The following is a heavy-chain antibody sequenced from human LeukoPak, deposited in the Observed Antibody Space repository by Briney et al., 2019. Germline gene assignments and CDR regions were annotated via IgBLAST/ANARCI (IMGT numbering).Heavy chain of an antibody. Sequence: ASVKVTCKASGGTFSSYAISWVRQAPGQGLEWMGRIIPIFGTANYAQKFQGRVTITTDESTSTAYMELSSLRSEDTAVYYCARGDRYSYGTFDYWGQGTLVTVSS. V-gene: IGHV1-69*05. J-gene: IGHJ4*02. CDR3: ARGDRYSYGTFDY. D-gene: IGHD5-18*01. CDR2: IIPIFGTA. CDR1: GGTFSSYA.